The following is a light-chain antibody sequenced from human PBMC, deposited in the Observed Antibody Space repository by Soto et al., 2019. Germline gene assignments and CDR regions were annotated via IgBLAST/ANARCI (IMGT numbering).Light chain of an antibody. V-gene: IGLV2-8*01. Sequence: QPALAQPPSASGSPGQSVTISCTGTSSDIGAYNYVSWYQQYPGKAPKLIIYDVNQRPSGVPDRFSGSKSGNTASLTVSGLQAEDEAVYYCNSFAGGAHVVFGGGTKLTVL. CDR2: DVN. J-gene: IGLJ2*01. CDR3: NSFAGGAHVV. CDR1: SSDIGAYNY.